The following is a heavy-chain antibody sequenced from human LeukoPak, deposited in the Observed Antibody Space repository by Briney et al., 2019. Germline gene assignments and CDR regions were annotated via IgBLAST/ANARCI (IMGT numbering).Heavy chain of an antibody. CDR2: INHSGST. D-gene: IGHD3-10*01. CDR1: GGSFSGYY. CDR3: ARDAAPYYYGSGIFRKNNWFDP. J-gene: IGHJ5*02. Sequence: PSETLSLTCAVYGGSFSGYYWSWIRQPPGKGLEWIGEINHSGSTNYNPSLKSRVTISVDTSKNQFSLKLCSVTAADTAVYYCARDAAPYYYGSGIFRKNNWFDPWGQGTLVTVSS. V-gene: IGHV4-34*01.